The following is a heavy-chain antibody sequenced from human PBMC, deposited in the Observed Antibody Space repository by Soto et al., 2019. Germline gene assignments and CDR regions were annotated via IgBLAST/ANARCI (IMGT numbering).Heavy chain of an antibody. Sequence: QVQLVQSGAEVRKPGSSVKVSCKASGGTFSSYAISWVRQAPGQGLEWMGGIIPIFGTANHAQKFQGRVTIIADESTSTVYMELSSLRSEDTAMYYCARALGSDSREYDSAYWGQGTLVIVSS. V-gene: IGHV1-69*01. CDR1: GGTFSSYA. CDR2: IIPIFGTA. D-gene: IGHD3-22*01. J-gene: IGHJ4*01. CDR3: ARALGSDSREYDSAY.